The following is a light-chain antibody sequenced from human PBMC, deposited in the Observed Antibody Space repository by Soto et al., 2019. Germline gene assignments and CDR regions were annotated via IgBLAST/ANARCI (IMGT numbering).Light chain of an antibody. J-gene: IGKJ1*01. CDR3: QQYNSYWT. Sequence: DIQMTQSPSSLSASVVDRVTITGRASQVIGNYLAWYQQKPGKVPKLLIYGAYTLQSGVPSRFSGSGSGTDFTLTISSLQPDDFATYYCQQYNSYWTFGQGTKVDIK. CDR2: GAY. CDR1: QVIGNY. V-gene: IGKV1-27*01.